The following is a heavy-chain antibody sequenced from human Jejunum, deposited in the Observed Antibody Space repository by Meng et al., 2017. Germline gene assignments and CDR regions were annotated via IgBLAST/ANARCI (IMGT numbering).Heavy chain of an antibody. CDR2: LKSRSDRGTT. CDR3: TADLPGGVSDCFDY. J-gene: IGHJ4*02. CDR1: GYTFTVYY. Sequence: SCKASGYTFTVYYIHWVRQAPGQGLEWVGRLKSRSDRGTTDYAAPVNGRFTISRDESKDTFYLQMNSLKIEDTAVYYCTADLPGGVSDCFDYWGQGILVTVSS. V-gene: IGHV3-15*01. D-gene: IGHD2-8*02.